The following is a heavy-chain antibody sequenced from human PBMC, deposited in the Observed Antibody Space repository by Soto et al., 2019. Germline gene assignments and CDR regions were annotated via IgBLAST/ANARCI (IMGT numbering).Heavy chain of an antibody. D-gene: IGHD3-9*01. Sequence: GGSLSLSCAASGFTFSNYAMTWVRQAPGKGLEWVSGISGSGATTSYADSLKVRFTVSRDNSKNTLYLQMHSLRVEDTAVYHCAKLRYFDWSAYNWFVYWGQGTPVTISS. CDR2: ISGSGATT. V-gene: IGHV3-23*01. CDR1: GFTFSNYA. J-gene: IGHJ5*01. CDR3: AKLRYFDWSAYNWFVY.